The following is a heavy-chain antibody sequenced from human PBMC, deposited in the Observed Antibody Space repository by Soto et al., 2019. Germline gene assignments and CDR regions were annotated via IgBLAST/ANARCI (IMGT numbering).Heavy chain of an antibody. V-gene: IGHV3-43*01. J-gene: IGHJ6*02. CDR2: ISWDGGST. D-gene: IGHD1-1*01. CDR1: GFTFDDYT. Sequence: GGSLRLSCAASGFTFDDYTMHWVRQAPGKGLEWVSLISWDGGSTYYADSVKGRFTISRDNSKNSLYLQMNSLRTEDTALYYCAKDIRPFVGTYYYYYGMDVWGQGTTVTVSS. CDR3: AKDIRPFVGTYYYYYGMDV.